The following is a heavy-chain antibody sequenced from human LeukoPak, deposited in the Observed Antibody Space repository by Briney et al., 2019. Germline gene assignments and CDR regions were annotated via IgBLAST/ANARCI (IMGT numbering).Heavy chain of an antibody. J-gene: IGHJ4*02. CDR1: GFTFSNYW. V-gene: IGHV3-7*02. CDR3: AVDCSSTSCYDVYY. CDR2: IKQDGSEK. Sequence: GGSLRLSCAASGFTFSNYWMSWVRQAPGKGLEWVANIKQDGSEKYYVDSVKGRFTISRDNAKNSLYLQMNSLIAEDTAVYYCAVDCSSTSCYDVYYWGQGHQVIVSS. D-gene: IGHD2-2*01.